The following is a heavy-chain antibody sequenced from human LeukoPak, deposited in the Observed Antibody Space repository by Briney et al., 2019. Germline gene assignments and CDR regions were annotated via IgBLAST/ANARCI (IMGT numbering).Heavy chain of an antibody. J-gene: IGHJ4*02. CDR1: GFTFSSYS. CDR2: MSNSGENT. D-gene: IGHD4-17*01. Sequence: GGSLRLSCAASGFTFSSYSMQWVRQTPGKGLEWVGIMSNSGENTFYGEAVKGRFTISRDNSQNTLYLQMNSLRPEDTAAYYCAKGGASVTRYVDYWGQGTLVTVSS. V-gene: IGHV3-30*18. CDR3: AKGGASVTRYVDY.